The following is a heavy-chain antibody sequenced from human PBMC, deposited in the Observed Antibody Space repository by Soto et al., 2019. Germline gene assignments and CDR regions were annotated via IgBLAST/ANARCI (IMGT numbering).Heavy chain of an antibody. CDR2: ISAYNGNT. J-gene: IGHJ2*01. CDR3: ARGGGRYNWTYTGWYFDL. D-gene: IGHD1-7*01. Sequence: QVQLVQSGAEVKKPGASVKVSCKASGYTFTSYGISWVRQAPGQGLEWMGWISAYNGNTNYAQKLQGRVTMTTDTTTSPAYMELRSLRSDDTAVYYCARGGGRYNWTYTGWYFDLWGRGPLVTVSS. V-gene: IGHV1-18*04. CDR1: GYTFTSYG.